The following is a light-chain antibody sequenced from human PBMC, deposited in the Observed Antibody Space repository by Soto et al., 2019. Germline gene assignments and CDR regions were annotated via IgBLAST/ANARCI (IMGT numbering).Light chain of an antibody. CDR2: DAS. J-gene: IGKJ5*01. Sequence: EIVLTQSPATLSLSPGERATLSCSASQSVSSYLAWYQQKPGQAPRLLIYDASNRATGIPARFSGSGSGTDFTLTISSLEPEDFAFYYCQQRSNWPITFGKGTRLEIK. V-gene: IGKV3-11*01. CDR1: QSVSSY. CDR3: QQRSNWPIT.